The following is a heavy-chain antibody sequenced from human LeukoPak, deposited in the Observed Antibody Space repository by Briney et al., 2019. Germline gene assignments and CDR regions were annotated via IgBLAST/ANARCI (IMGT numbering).Heavy chain of an antibody. CDR1: GGSISSHY. J-gene: IGHJ4*02. CDR3: AREVRGSAFDY. CDR2: IYYSGST. D-gene: IGHD3-10*01. Sequence: SETLSLTCTVSGGSISSHYWSWIRQPPGKGLEWIGYIYYSGSTNYNPSLKSRVTISVDTSKTQFSLKLSSVPAAATAVYYCAREVRGSAFDYWGQGTLVTVSS. V-gene: IGHV4-59*11.